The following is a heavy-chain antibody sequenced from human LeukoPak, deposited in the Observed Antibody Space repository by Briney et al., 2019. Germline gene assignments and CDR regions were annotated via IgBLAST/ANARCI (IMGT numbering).Heavy chain of an antibody. D-gene: IGHD6-13*01. Sequence: GASVKVSCKASGYTFTAFYMHWVRQAPGQGLEWMGRINPNSGGTKYAQKFQGRVTMTTDTPINTAYLELSRLRSDDTAVYYCARGYSSSWLDYWGQGTLVTVSS. CDR1: GYTFTAFY. CDR2: INPNSGGT. V-gene: IGHV1-2*06. CDR3: ARGYSSSWLDY. J-gene: IGHJ4*02.